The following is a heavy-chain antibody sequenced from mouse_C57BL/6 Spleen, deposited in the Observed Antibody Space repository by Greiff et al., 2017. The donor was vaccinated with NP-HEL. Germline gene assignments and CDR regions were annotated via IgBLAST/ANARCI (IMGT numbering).Heavy chain of an antibody. CDR1: GFNIKDDY. CDR3: TTDYSNKFAY. D-gene: IGHD2-5*01. J-gene: IGHJ3*01. V-gene: IGHV14-4*01. CDR2: IDPENGDT. Sequence: EVKLVESGAELVRPGASVKLSCTASGFNIKDDYMHWVKQRPEQGLEWIGWIDPENGDTEYASKFQGKATITADTSSNTAYLQLSSLTSEDTAVYYCTTDYSNKFAYWGQGTLVTVSA.